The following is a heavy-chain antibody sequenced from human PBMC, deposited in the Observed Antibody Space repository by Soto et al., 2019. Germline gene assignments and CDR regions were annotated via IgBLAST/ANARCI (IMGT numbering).Heavy chain of an antibody. J-gene: IGHJ5*02. V-gene: IGHV4-30-2*01. CDR3: ASGRSVAILGVVISGWFDP. CDR2: IYHSGST. Sequence: SETLSLTCAVSGGSISSGGYSWSWIRQPPGKGLEWIGNIYHSGSTYYNPSLKSRVTISVDRSKNQFSLKLSSVTAADTAVYFCASGRSVAILGVVISGWFDPWGQGTLVTVSS. D-gene: IGHD3-3*01. CDR1: GGSISSGGYS.